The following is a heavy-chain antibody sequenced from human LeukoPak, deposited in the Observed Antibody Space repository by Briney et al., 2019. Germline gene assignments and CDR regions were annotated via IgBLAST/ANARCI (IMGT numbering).Heavy chain of an antibody. CDR2: IYYSGST. V-gene: IGHV4-59*01. Sequence: SETLSLTCTVSGGSISSYYWSWIRQPPRKGLEWIGYIYYSGSTNYNPSLKSRVTISVDTSKNQFSLKLSSVTAADTAVYYCARVSSSWLGVGAFDIWGQGTMVTVSS. J-gene: IGHJ3*02. CDR3: ARVSSSWLGVGAFDI. D-gene: IGHD6-13*01. CDR1: GGSISSYY.